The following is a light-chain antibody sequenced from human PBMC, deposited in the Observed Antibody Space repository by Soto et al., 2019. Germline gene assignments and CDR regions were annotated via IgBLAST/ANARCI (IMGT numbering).Light chain of an antibody. V-gene: IGLV1-40*01. CDR2: GTS. J-gene: IGLJ2*01. CDR3: QTWGTGIVV. Sequence: VVTQPPSVSGAPGQRVTIACTGNNSNIGTGFDVHWYRHFPGAAPKLLLSGTSHRPSGVPDRFSGSKSGTSASLAITGLQADDEADYYCQTWGTGIVVFGGGTKLTVL. CDR1: NSNIGTGFD.